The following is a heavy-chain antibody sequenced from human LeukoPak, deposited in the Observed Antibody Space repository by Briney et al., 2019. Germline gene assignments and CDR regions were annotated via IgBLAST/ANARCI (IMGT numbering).Heavy chain of an antibody. CDR2: ISSSTTYI. J-gene: IGHJ6*03. V-gene: IGHV3-21*01. D-gene: IGHD2-2*01. Sequence: GGSLRLSCAASGFTFTTYYMNWVRQAPGKGLEWVSSISSSTTYIYYADSVKGRFTSSRDNAENSLYLQMNSLRAEDTAVYYCARGPSDYLDVWGIGTTVTVSS. CDR3: ARGPSDYLDV. CDR1: GFTFTTYY.